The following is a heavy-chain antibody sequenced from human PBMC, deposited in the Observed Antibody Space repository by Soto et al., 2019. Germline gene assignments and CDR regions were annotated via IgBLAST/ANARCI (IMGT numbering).Heavy chain of an antibody. CDR3: AREENCSDGICYSEYFQR. V-gene: IGHV1-46*01. D-gene: IGHD2-15*01. Sequence: ASVKVSCKASGYIFTAYSMHWVRQAPGQGLEWMGVVNPSGGSTNYAQKFQGRLTMTRDTSTSTVYMDLSSLTSEDTAVYYCAREENCSDGICYSEYFQRWGQGTLVTVSS. CDR2: VNPSGGST. J-gene: IGHJ1*01. CDR1: GYIFTAYS.